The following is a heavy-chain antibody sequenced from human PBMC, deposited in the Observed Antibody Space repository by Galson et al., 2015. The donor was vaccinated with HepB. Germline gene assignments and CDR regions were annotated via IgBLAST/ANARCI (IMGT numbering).Heavy chain of an antibody. CDR3: ARDRIAVAAMFDY. V-gene: IGHV1-3*01. J-gene: IGHJ4*02. Sequence: SVKVSCKASGYTFTSYAMHWVRQAPGQRLEWMGWINAGNGNTKYSQKFQGRVTITRDTSASTAYMELSSLRSEDTAVYYCARDRIAVAAMFDYWGQGTLVTVSS. D-gene: IGHD6-19*01. CDR1: GYTFTSYA. CDR2: INAGNGNT.